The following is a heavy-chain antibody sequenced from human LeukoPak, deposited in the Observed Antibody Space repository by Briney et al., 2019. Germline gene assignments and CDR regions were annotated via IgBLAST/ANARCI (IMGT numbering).Heavy chain of an antibody. V-gene: IGHV3-30*03. CDR3: ARGYCSGTACDLDY. CDR1: GFTFSSYG. D-gene: IGHD2-15*01. Sequence: GRSLRLSCAASGFTFSSYGMHWVRQAPGKGLEWVAVISYDGSNKYYADSVKGRFTISRDNSKSTLYLQMNSLRAEDTAVYYCARGYCSGTACDLDYWGQGTLVTVSS. J-gene: IGHJ4*02. CDR2: ISYDGSNK.